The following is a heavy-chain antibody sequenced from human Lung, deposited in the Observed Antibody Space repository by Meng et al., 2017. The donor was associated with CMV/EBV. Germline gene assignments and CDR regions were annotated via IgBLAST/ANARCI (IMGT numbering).Heavy chain of an antibody. CDR2: LYASGST. D-gene: IGHD1-1*01. CDR3: ARDLEY. Sequence: QLKESGPGLVRPSETLSLTCSVSVGSISSSTYYWAWISQPPGKGLEWIGSLYASGSTYYHPSLKSRVTISVDTSKTYFSLKLRSVTAADTAVYYCARDLEYWGQGTLVTVSS. V-gene: IGHV4-39*07. J-gene: IGHJ4*02. CDR1: VGSISSSTYY.